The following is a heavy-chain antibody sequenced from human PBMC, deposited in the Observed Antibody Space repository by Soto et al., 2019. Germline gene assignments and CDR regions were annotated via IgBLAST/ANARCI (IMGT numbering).Heavy chain of an antibody. J-gene: IGHJ6*02. D-gene: IGHD3-10*01. CDR2: IYYSGST. CDR1: GGSISSGDYY. Sequence: SETLSLTCTVSGGSISSGDYYWSWIRQPPGKGLEWIGYIYYSGSTYYNKSPKSRVTISLDTSKNQFSLKLSSVTAADTSVYFCAGQPTAGSYYDLGSYYYYYAMDVWGQGTTVTVSS. CDR3: AGQPTAGSYYDLGSYYYYYAMDV. V-gene: IGHV4-30-4*01.